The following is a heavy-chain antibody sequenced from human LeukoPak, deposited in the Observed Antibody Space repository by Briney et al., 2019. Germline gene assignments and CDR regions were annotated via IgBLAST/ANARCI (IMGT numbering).Heavy chain of an antibody. CDR1: GFTFSSYK. V-gene: IGHV3-48*01. D-gene: IGHD3-3*01. CDR2: ISSSSSII. CDR3: AREKADNDLDY. Sequence: GGSLRLSSEVSGFTFSSYKMNWVRQAPGKGLEWVSAISSSSSIIYYADSVKGRFIISRDNAKNSLYLQMNSLRAEDTAVYYCAREKADNDLDYWGQGTLVTVSS. J-gene: IGHJ4*02.